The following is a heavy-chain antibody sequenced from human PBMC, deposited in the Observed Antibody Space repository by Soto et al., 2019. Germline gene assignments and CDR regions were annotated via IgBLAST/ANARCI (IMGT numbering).Heavy chain of an antibody. CDR2: IWYDGSNK. V-gene: IGHV3-33*01. Sequence: QVQLVESGGGVVQPGRSLRLSCAASGFTFSSYGMHWVRQAPGKGLERVAVIWYDGSNKYYADSVKGRFTISRDNSKNTLYRQRNSLRAEDTAVYYCGRDCALGIAVVRAATGAFDISCQGTMVTVTS. CDR1: GFTFSSYG. D-gene: IGHD2-2*03. J-gene: IGHJ3*02. CDR3: GRDCALGIAVVRAATGAFDI.